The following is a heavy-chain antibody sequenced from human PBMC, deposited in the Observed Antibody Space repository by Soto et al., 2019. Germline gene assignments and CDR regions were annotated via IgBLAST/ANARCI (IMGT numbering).Heavy chain of an antibody. V-gene: IGHV1-2*02. J-gene: IGHJ5*02. CDR3: ARVTLKARNWFDP. CDR1: GYTFTDFF. Sequence: GGSVKAYSKASGYTFTDFFIHSVRQAPGQGFEWMGWINPNSRGTNYAQKFRGRVTMTRDTSDSTAYMELRGLRSDDTAVYYCARVTLKARNWFDPWGQGTMVTVSS. CDR2: INPNSRGT.